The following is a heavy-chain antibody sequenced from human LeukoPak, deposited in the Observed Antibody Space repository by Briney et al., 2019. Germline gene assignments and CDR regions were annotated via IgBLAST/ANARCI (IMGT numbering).Heavy chain of an antibody. D-gene: IGHD6-13*01. CDR3: ARQHDSYHYYSVDV. V-gene: IGHV4-38-2*01. CDR1: GYSISSGYC. CDR2: LYHSDSI. J-gene: IGHJ6*03. Sequence: PSETLSLTCAVSGYSISSGYCWIWIPQPPGKGLEWIGSLYHSDSIYYNPSLESRVTMSVDTSKNQFSLKLSFVTAADTAVYYCARQHDSYHYYSVDVWGKGTTVTVSS.